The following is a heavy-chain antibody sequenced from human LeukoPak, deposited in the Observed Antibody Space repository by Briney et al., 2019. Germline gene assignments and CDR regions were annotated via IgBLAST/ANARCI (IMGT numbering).Heavy chain of an antibody. J-gene: IGHJ4*02. CDR3: ARSSFAGAPFDY. Sequence: GGSLRLSCAASGFTFSSYWMHWVRQAPGKGLVWVSRINSDGSSTSYADSVKGRFTISRDNTKNTLYLQMNSLRAEDTAVYYCARSSFAGAPFDYWGQGTLVTVSS. CDR2: INSDGSST. D-gene: IGHD1-26*01. V-gene: IGHV3-74*01. CDR1: GFTFSSYW.